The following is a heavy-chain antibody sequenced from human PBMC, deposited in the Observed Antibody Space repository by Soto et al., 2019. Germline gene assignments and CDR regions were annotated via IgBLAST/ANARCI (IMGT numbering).Heavy chain of an antibody. Sequence: SETLSLTCSVSGGSFSGYYLSWVRQPPGKGLEWIGKINHSGGTTYIPSLQSRLTMSVDTSKNQFSLKLTSVTAADTAVYYCARGWDRFDFWGQGTPVTVSS. CDR2: INHSGGT. V-gene: IGHV4-34*01. D-gene: IGHD1-26*01. CDR3: ARGWDRFDF. J-gene: IGHJ4*02. CDR1: GGSFSGYY.